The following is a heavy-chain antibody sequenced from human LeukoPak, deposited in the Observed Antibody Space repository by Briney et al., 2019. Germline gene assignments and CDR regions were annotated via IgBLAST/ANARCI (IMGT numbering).Heavy chain of an antibody. CDR3: ARVRGGVFDT. CDR1: GFTVSSDY. V-gene: IGHV3-53*01. D-gene: IGHD2-8*01. J-gene: IGHJ3*02. CDR2: IYSGGST. Sequence: GGSLRLSCAASGFTVSSDYMSWVRQAPGKGLEWVSLIYSGGSTYYADSVKGRFTISRDNSENTVYLQMNSLRAEDTAVYYCARVRGGVFDTWGQGTMVTVSS.